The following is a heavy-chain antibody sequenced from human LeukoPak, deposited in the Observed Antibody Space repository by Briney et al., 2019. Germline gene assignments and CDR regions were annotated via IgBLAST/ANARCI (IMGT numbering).Heavy chain of an antibody. CDR1: GYTFTGYY. V-gene: IGHV1-2*02. CDR3: AAPGAEWELLPADY. Sequence: ASVKVSCKASGYTFTGYYMHWVRQAPGQGLEWMGWINPNSGGTNYAQKFQGRVTMTRDTSISTAYMELSRLRSDDTAVYYCAAPGAEWELLPADYWGQGTLVTVSS. J-gene: IGHJ4*02. CDR2: INPNSGGT. D-gene: IGHD1-26*01.